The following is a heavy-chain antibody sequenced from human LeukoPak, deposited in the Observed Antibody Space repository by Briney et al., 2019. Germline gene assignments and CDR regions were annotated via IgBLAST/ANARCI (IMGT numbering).Heavy chain of an antibody. CDR2: IYHSGST. D-gene: IGHD6-13*01. CDR1: GGSISSGGYS. Sequence: SQTLSLTCAVSGGSISSGGYSWSWIRQPPGKGLEWIGYIYHSGSTYYNPSLKSRVTISVDTSKNQFSLKLSSVTAADTAVYYCARGDLIAAADWFDPWGQGTLVTVSS. CDR3: ARGDLIAAADWFDP. J-gene: IGHJ5*02. V-gene: IGHV4-30-2*01.